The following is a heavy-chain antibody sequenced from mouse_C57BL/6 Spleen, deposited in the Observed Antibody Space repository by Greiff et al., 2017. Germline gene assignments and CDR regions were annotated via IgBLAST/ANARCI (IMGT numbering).Heavy chain of an antibody. Sequence: VQLKQSVAELVRPGASVKLSCTASGFNIKNTYMHWVKQRPEQGLEWIGRIDPANGNTKYAPKFPGKATLTADTSSNTAYLQINSLTSEDTAIYYCDRVNEYDDYAMDYWGQGTSVTVSS. CDR1: GFNIKNTY. J-gene: IGHJ4*01. D-gene: IGHD2-4*01. V-gene: IGHV14-3*01. CDR2: IDPANGNT. CDR3: DRVNEYDDYAMDY.